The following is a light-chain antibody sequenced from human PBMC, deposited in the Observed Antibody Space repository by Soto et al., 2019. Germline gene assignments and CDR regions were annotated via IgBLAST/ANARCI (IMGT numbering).Light chain of an antibody. CDR2: GTS. CDR1: QDIRSW. CDR3: QQYHAYPIT. V-gene: IGKV1D-16*01. Sequence: DIQMTQSPSSLSASVGDRVTITCRASQDIRSWLAWYQQKPEKSPKSLIYGTSTLQRGLPSRFSGSGSGTDFTLTICSLQPEDFATYYCQQYHAYPITSGPGTRLEIK. J-gene: IGKJ5*01.